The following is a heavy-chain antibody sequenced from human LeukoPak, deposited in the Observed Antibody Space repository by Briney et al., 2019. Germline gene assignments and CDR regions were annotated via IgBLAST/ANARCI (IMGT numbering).Heavy chain of an antibody. J-gene: IGHJ3*02. V-gene: IGHV3-11*04. CDR2: ISSSDSTI. CDR1: GFTFSDYY. Sequence: GGSLRLSCAASGFTFSDYYMSWIRQAPGKGLEWVSYISSSDSTIYYADSVKGRFTISRDNAKNSLYLQMNSLRAEDTAVYYCARALSFQEAFDIWGQGTMFTVSS. CDR3: ARALSFQEAFDI.